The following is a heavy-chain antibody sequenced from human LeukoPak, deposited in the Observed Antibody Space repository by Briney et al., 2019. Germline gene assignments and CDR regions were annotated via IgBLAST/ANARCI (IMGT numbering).Heavy chain of an antibody. Sequence: PGRSLRLSCAASGFTFSSYGMHWVRQAPGKGLEWVAVISYDGSNKYYADSVKGRFTISRDNSKNTLHLQMNSLRAEDTAVYYCAKDLTGMVRGEGAFDYWGQGTLVTVSS. CDR2: ISYDGSNK. J-gene: IGHJ4*02. V-gene: IGHV3-30*18. CDR1: GFTFSSYG. CDR3: AKDLTGMVRGEGAFDY. D-gene: IGHD3-10*01.